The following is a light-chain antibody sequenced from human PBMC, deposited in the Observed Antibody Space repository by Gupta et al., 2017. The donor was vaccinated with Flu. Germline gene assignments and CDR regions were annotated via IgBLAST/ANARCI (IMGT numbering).Light chain of an antibody. Sequence: QSVLTQPPSAPAAPGQKVTISCSGSTFTVGDNYVAWYQQLPGTAPKLLIYDNDKRPSGIPDRFSGSKSGTSATLGITGVQTGEEADYYWGTWDNSLSVGVFGGGTRLTVL. CDR2: DND. CDR3: GTWDNSLSVGV. V-gene: IGLV1-51*02. CDR1: TFTVGDNY. J-gene: IGLJ2*01.